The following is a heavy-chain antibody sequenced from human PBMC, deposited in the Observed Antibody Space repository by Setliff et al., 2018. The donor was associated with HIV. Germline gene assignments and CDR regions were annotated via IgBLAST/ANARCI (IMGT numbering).Heavy chain of an antibody. CDR2: IKSKTHGVTT. D-gene: IGHD3-10*01. V-gene: IGHV3-15*01. CDR1: GFTFRNAW. Sequence: GGSLRLSCAASGFTFRNAWMSWVRQAPGKGLEWVGLIKSKTHGVTTGYAASVEGRFTISRDDSKNSLYVQMDSQKTEDTAVYYCAGGRLLWSGSYYYYYMDVWGKGTTVSV. J-gene: IGHJ6*03. CDR3: AGGRLLWSGSYYYYYMDV.